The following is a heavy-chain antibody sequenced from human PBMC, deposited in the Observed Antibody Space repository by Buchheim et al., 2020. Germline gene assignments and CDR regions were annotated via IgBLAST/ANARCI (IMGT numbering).Heavy chain of an antibody. D-gene: IGHD3-3*01. CDR2: ISYDGSNK. J-gene: IGHJ4*02. CDR3: AKDPQASGDFWSGYSVDY. CDR1: GFTFSSYG. Sequence: QVQLVESGGGVVQPGRSLRLSCAASGFTFSSYGMHWVRQAPGKGLEWVAVISYDGSNKYYADSVKSRFTISRDNSKNTLYLQMNSLRAEDTAVYYCAKDPQASGDFWSGYSVDYWGQGTL. V-gene: IGHV3-30*18.